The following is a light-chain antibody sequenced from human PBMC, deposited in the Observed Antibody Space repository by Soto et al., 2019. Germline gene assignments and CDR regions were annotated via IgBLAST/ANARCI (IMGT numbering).Light chain of an antibody. CDR3: CSEAGSYTLV. J-gene: IGLJ2*01. Sequence: QSALTQPRSVSGSPGQSVTISCTGTSRDVGGYNYVSWYQQHPGKAPKLMIYDVSKRPSGVPDRFSGSMSGNTASLTISGLPAQDEADYYCCSEAGSYTLVFGGGTELSV. CDR2: DVS. CDR1: SRDVGGYNY. V-gene: IGLV2-11*01.